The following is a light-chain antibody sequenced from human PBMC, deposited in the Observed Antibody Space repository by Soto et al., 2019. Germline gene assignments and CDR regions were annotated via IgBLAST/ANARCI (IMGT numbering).Light chain of an antibody. Sequence: DIQMTQSPASLSASVGDRVTITCRASQSISSYLNWYQQKPGKAPKLLIYAASSLQSGVPSRFRGSGSGTDLTITISSLQPEDFATDFCQQSYSSPPFTFGQGTKLQI. V-gene: IGKV1-39*01. CDR3: QQSYSSPPFT. CDR1: QSISSY. CDR2: AAS. J-gene: IGKJ2*01.